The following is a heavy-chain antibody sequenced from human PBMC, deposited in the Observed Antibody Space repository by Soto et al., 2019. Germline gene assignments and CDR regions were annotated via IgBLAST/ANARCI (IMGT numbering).Heavy chain of an antibody. CDR3: ARVRAAAFVAADF. J-gene: IGHJ4*02. CDR2: ISAYNGDT. D-gene: IGHD2-15*01. V-gene: IGHV1-18*01. CDR1: GYTFSDSG. Sequence: QVQLVQSGPEVKKPGASVKVSCKSSGYTFSDSGISWVRQAPGQGLEWMGWISAYNGDTSYAQKLQGGVPMTTDASTGTAYMELRSLRSNDTAVYYCARVRAAAFVAADFWGQGTLVTVSS.